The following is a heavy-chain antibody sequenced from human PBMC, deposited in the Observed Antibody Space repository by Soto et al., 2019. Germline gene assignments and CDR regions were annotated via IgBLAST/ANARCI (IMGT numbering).Heavy chain of an antibody. CDR2: ISGSGGST. CDR3: AKDPGDYYYYYGMDV. J-gene: IGHJ6*02. D-gene: IGHD3-10*01. V-gene: IGHV3-23*01. CDR1: GFTFSSYA. Sequence: EVPLLESGGGLVQPGGSLRLSCAASGFTFSSYAMSWVRQAPGKGLEWVSAISGSGGSTYYADSVKGRFTISRDNSKNTLYLQMNSLRAEDTAVYYCAKDPGDYYYYYGMDVWGQGTTVTVSS.